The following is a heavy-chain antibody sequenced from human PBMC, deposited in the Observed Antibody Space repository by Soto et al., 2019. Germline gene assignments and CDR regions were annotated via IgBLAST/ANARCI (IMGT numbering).Heavy chain of an antibody. CDR1: GFTFSSYA. CDR3: AIGGFDP. V-gene: IGHV3-23*01. CDR2: ISGSGGST. Sequence: EVQLLESGGGLVQPGGSLRLSCAASGFTFSSYAMSWVRQAPGKGLEWVSAISGSGGSTYYADSVKGRFTISRDNSKNTLYLEVYRLRAGDTAVYYCAIGGFDPWGQGTLVTVSS. J-gene: IGHJ5*02.